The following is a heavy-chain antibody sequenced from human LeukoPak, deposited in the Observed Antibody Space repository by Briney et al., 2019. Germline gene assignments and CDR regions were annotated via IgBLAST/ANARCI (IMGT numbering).Heavy chain of an antibody. CDR2: IYYSGTT. J-gene: IGHJ3*02. D-gene: IGHD2/OR15-2a*01. CDR3: AGENSYGDAFDI. V-gene: IGHV4-59*01. Sequence: PSETLSLTCTVSGGSISSYYWTWIRQPPGKGLEWIGYIYYSGTTNYNPSLKSRVTISVDTSKNQFSLKLSSVTAADTALYYCAGENSYGDAFDIWGQGTMVTVSS. CDR1: GGSISSYY.